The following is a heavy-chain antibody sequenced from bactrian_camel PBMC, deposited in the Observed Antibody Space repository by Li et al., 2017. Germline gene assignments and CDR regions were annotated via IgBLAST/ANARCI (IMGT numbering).Heavy chain of an antibody. D-gene: IGHD3*01. Sequence: VQLVESGGGSVQDGGSLRLSCVVSGSTFNTCMAWFRQAPGKEREGVALIDTRGGTALADSVSGRFTISNDVAKNILYLQMDRLKPEDTAMYYCAARSVPNCVGNYWSKWSYVNWGQGTQVTVS. J-gene: IGHJ4*01. CDR2: IDTRGGT. CDR1: GSTFNTC. CDR3: AARSVPNCVGNYWSKWSYVN. V-gene: IGHV3S57*01.